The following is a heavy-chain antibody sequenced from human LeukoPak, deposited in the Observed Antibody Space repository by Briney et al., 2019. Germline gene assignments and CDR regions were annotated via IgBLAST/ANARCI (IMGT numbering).Heavy chain of an antibody. Sequence: ASVKVSCKVSGYTLTELSMHWVRQAPGKGLEWMGGFDPEDGETIHAQKSQGRVTMTEDTSTDTAYMELSSLRSEDTAVYYCATVGLYSSSAPGDYWGQGTLVTVSS. CDR3: ATVGLYSSSAPGDY. D-gene: IGHD6-6*01. V-gene: IGHV1-24*01. CDR1: GYTLTELS. CDR2: FDPEDGET. J-gene: IGHJ4*02.